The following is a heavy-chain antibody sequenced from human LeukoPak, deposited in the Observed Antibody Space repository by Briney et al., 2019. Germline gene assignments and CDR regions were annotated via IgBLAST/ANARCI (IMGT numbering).Heavy chain of an antibody. Sequence: SETLSLTCAVYGGSFSGYYWSWIRQPPGKGREWIGEINHSGSTHYNPSLKGRVTISVDTSKNQYSLKLSSVTAAETAVYYCARGTAIGSSWFDPWGQGTLVTVSS. CDR2: INHSGST. D-gene: IGHD5-18*01. J-gene: IGHJ5*02. V-gene: IGHV4-34*01. CDR1: GGSFSGYY. CDR3: ARGTAIGSSWFDP.